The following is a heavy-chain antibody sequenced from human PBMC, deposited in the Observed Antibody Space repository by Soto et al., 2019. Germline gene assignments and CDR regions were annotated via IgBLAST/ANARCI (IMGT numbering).Heavy chain of an antibody. CDR2: IWYDGSNE. Sequence: QVQLVESGGGVVQPGRSLRLSCAASGFTFSSYGMHWVRQAPGKGLEWVALIWYDGSNEYYVDSVKGRFTISRDNSKNTRLLQMNSLNAEDNAMYYCARKGYSGGTGNLQHWGQGTLVIVFS. V-gene: IGHV3-33*01. CDR1: GFTFSSYG. D-gene: IGHD6-19*01. CDR3: ARKGYSGGTGNLQH. J-gene: IGHJ1*01.